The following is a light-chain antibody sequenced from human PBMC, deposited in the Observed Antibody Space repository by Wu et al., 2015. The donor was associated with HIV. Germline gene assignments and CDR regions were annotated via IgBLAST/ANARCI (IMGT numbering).Light chain of an antibody. CDR3: QQLNGYPLT. J-gene: IGKJ4*01. V-gene: IGKV1-9*01. CDR1: QGISSY. Sequence: DIQLTPSLPTPFLSVSVGDRVTITCRASQGISSYLAWYQQQPGKAPKLLIYAASTLQSGVPSRFSGSGSGTEFTLTISSLQPEDFSTYYCQQLNGYPLTFGGGTKVE. CDR2: AAS.